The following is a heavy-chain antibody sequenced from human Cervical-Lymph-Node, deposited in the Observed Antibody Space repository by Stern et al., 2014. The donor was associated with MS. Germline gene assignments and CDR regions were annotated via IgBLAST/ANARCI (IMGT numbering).Heavy chain of an antibody. CDR2: LSPGGSDT. Sequence: VQLVQSGAEVKKPGESLKISCKTSGYSFSNFWIGWVRQMPRKGLESMGILSPGGSDTQYRPSFQGQVTLSADESISTAFRQWRSRKASDTAIYYCVRRRDSGGYDAFDIWGQGTMLIVSS. CDR3: VRRRDSGGYDAFDI. V-gene: IGHV5-51*01. CDR1: GYSFSNFW. J-gene: IGHJ3*02. D-gene: IGHD3-22*01.